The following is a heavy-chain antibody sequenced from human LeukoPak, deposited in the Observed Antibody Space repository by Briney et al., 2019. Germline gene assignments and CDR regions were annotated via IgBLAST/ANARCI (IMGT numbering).Heavy chain of an antibody. D-gene: IGHD2-2*01. CDR1: GLTLRSFA. V-gene: IGHV3-23*01. CDR2: ISGDGGST. CDR3: AAMTTAAANAFFY. Sequence: GGSLRLSCEVSGLTLRSFAMSWVRQPAGKGLEWVSAISGDGGSTEYADSVKGRFTISRDNSKNTVYLQMNSLRAGDTAPYYCAAMTTAAANAFFYWGRGTVATVSA. J-gene: IGHJ4*02.